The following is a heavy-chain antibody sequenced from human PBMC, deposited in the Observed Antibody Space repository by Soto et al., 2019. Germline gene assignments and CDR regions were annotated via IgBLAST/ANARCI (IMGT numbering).Heavy chain of an antibody. Sequence: QVQLVESGGGVVQPGRSLRLSCAASGFTFSSYGMHWVRQAPGKGLEWVAVISYDGSNKYYADSVKGRFTISRDNSKNTLYQQMNSLRAEDTAVYYCALNYYGSSGQYYFDYWGQGTLVTVSS. CDR3: ALNYYGSSGQYYFDY. CDR1: GFTFSSYG. D-gene: IGHD3-22*01. V-gene: IGHV3-30*03. CDR2: ISYDGSNK. J-gene: IGHJ4*02.